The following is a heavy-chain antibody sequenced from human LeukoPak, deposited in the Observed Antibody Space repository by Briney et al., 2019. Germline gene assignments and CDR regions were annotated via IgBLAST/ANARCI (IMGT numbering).Heavy chain of an antibody. Sequence: GSSVKVSCKASGGTFSSYAISWVRQAPGQGLEWMGWINPNSGGTNYAQKFQGRVTMTRDTSISTAYMELSRLRSDDTAVYYCARDQFDPWGQGTLVTVSS. CDR3: ARDQFDP. CDR2: INPNSGGT. V-gene: IGHV1-2*02. CDR1: GGTFSSYA. J-gene: IGHJ5*02.